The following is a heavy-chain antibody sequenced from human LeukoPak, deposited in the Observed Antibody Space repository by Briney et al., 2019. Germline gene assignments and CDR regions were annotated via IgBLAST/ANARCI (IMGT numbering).Heavy chain of an antibody. CDR3: AREGAGDLRAFDI. V-gene: IGHV4-30-4*08. CDR1: GGSISSADSY. Sequence: SETLSLTCTVSGGSISSADSYWSWIRQPSGKGLEWIGHIYYSGSTYYNPSLKSRVIISLDKSKNQFSLKLTSVTAADTAVYYCAREGAGDLRAFDIWGQGTMVTVSS. J-gene: IGHJ3*02. D-gene: IGHD1-26*01. CDR2: IYYSGST.